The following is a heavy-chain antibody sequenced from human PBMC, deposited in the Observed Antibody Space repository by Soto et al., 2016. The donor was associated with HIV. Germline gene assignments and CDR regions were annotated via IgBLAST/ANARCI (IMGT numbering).Heavy chain of an antibody. V-gene: IGHV3-21*01. CDR1: GFTFSSYS. Sequence: EVQLVESGGGLVKPGGSLRLSCAASGFTFSSYSMNWVRQAPGKGLEWVSSISSSSSYIYYADSVKGRFTISRDNAKNSLYLQMNSLRAEDTAVYYCARCLGGGDCYCSDYWGQGTLVTVS. D-gene: IGHD2-21*01. CDR2: ISSSSSYI. J-gene: IGHJ4*02. CDR3: ARCLGGGDCYCSDY.